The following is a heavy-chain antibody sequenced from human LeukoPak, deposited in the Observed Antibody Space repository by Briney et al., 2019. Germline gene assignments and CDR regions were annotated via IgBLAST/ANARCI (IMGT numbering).Heavy chain of an antibody. D-gene: IGHD3-16*02. CDR1: GFTFSSYS. V-gene: IGHV3-21*04. J-gene: IGHJ4*02. Sequence: GGPLRLSCAASGFTFSSYSMNWVRQAPGKGLEWVSSISSSSSYIYYADSVKGRFTISRDNSKNTLYLQMNSLRAEDTAVYYCAKVIYRSVAEPFDYWGQGTLVTVSS. CDR3: AKVIYRSVAEPFDY. CDR2: ISSSSSYI.